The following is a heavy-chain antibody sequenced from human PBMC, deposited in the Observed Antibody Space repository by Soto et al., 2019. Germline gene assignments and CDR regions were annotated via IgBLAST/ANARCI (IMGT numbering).Heavy chain of an antibody. CDR2: IYYSGST. V-gene: IGHV4-61*01. Sequence: XXTLSLPCTVSGGSVSSGSYYWSFIRQPPGKGLEWIGYIYYSGSTNYNPSLKSRVTISVDTSKNQFSLKLSSVTAADTAVYYCATLSSGWYYFDYWGQGTLVTVSS. CDR1: GGSVSSGSYY. CDR3: ATLSSGWYYFDY. D-gene: IGHD6-19*01. J-gene: IGHJ4*02.